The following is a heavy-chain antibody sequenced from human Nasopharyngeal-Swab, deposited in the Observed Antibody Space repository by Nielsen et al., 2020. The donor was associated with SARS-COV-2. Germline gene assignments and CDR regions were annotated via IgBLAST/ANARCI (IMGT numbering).Heavy chain of an antibody. Sequence: RQAPGKGLEWIGYIYYSGSTYYNPPLKSRVTISVDTSKNQFSLKLSSVTAADTAVYYCARVLGEQWLVNYYYYMDVWGKGTTVTVSS. V-gene: IGHV4-30-4*01. CDR3: ARVLGEQWLVNYYYYMDV. J-gene: IGHJ6*03. D-gene: IGHD6-19*01. CDR2: IYYSGST.